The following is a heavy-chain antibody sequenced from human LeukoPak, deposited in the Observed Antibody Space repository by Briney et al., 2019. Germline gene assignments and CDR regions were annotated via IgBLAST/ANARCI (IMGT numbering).Heavy chain of an antibody. CDR2: IYYSGGT. D-gene: IGHD2-15*01. J-gene: IGHJ5*02. Sequence: SETLSLTCTVSGGSISSSSYFWGWIRQPPGKGLEWIGSIYYSGGTYYNPSLKSRVTISVDTSKNQFSLKLSFVTTADTAVYYCARALGYCSGGSCTRGYNWFDPWGQGTLVTVPS. CDR3: ARALGYCSGGSCTRGYNWFDP. V-gene: IGHV4-39*01. CDR1: GGSISSSSYF.